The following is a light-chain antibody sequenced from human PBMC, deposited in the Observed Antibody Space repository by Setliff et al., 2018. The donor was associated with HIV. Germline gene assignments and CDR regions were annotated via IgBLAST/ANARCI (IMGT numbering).Light chain of an antibody. J-gene: IGLJ1*01. CDR2: DVS. CDR3: SSYTSSTPLYV. V-gene: IGLV2-14*03. Sequence: QSALPQPASVSGSPGQSNTISCTGTRSDVGTYNFVSWYQQHPGKAPKLMIYDVSNRPSGVSNRFSGSKSGNTASLTISGLQADDEADYYCSSYTSSTPLYVFGTGTKVTVL. CDR1: RSDVGTYNF.